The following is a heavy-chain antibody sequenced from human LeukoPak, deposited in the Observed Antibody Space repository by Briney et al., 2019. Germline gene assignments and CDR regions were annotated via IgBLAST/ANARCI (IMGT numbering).Heavy chain of an antibody. CDR2: INHSGST. CDR1: GGSFSGYY. Sequence: SETLSLTCAVYGGSFSGYYWSWIRQPPGKGLEWIGEINHSGSTNYNPSLKSRVTISVDTSKNQFSLKLSSVTAADTAVYYCARHSWKYYYGSGSSKGDYWGQGTLVTVS. D-gene: IGHD3-10*01. J-gene: IGHJ4*02. V-gene: IGHV4-34*01. CDR3: ARHSWKYYYGSGSSKGDY.